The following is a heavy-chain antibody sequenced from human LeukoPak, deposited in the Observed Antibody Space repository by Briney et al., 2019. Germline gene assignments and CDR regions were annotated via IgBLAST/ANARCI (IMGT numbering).Heavy chain of an antibody. V-gene: IGHV3-64*01. CDR1: GFTFSSYD. CDR3: ARGGYSYGSIDY. Sequence: PGGSLRLSCAASGFTFSSYDMHWVRQAPGKGLEYVSAISSNGGSTYYANSVKGRFTISRDNSKNTLYLQMGSLRAEDMAVYYCARGGYSYGSIDYWGQGTLVTVSS. CDR2: ISSNGGST. J-gene: IGHJ4*02. D-gene: IGHD5-18*01.